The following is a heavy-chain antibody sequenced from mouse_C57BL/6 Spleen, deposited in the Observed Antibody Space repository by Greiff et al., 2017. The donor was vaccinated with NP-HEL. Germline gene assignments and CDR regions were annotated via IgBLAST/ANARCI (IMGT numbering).Heavy chain of an antibody. CDR1: GYTFTDYY. CDR3: ARGIGPYYFDY. CDR2: INPNNGGT. J-gene: IGHJ2*01. Sequence: VQLQQSGPELVKPGASVKISCKASGYTFTDYYMNWVKQSHGKSLEWIGDINPNNGGTSYNQKFKGKATLTVDKSSSTAYMELRSLTSEDSAVYYCARGIGPYYFDYWGQGTTLTVSS. V-gene: IGHV1-26*01.